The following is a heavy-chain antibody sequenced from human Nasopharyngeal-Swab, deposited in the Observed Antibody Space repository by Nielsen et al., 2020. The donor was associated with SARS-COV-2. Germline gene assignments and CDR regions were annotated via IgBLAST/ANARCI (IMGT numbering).Heavy chain of an antibody. CDR3: ARGWRDGYSHYYYYGMDV. CDR1: GFTFSSYD. J-gene: IGHJ6*02. Sequence: GGSLRLSCAASGFTFSSYDMHWVRQATGKGLEWVSALGTAGDTYYPGSVKGRFTISRENAKNSLYLQMNSLRAGDTAVYYCARGWRDGYSHYYYYGMDVWGQGTTVTVSS. CDR2: LGTAGDT. V-gene: IGHV3-13*04. D-gene: IGHD5-24*01.